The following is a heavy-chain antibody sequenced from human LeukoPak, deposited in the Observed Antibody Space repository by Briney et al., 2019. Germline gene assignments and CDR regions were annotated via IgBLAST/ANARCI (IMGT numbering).Heavy chain of an antibody. CDR1: GGSISSYY. J-gene: IGHJ6*02. V-gene: IGHV4-59*08. Sequence: KPSETLSLTCTVSGGSISSYYWSWIRQPPGKGLEWIGYIYYSGSTNYNPSLKSRVTISVDTSKNQFSLKLSSVTAADTAVYYCARHRRPYYYGMDVWGQGTTVTVSS. CDR3: ARHRRPYYYGMDV. CDR2: IYYSGST.